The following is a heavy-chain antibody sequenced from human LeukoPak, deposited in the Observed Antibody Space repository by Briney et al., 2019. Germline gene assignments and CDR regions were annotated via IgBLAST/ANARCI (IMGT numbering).Heavy chain of an antibody. CDR1: GGSISSYY. CDR3: VTDRSGSYDY. J-gene: IGHJ4*02. Sequence: SETLSLTCTVSGGSISSYYWSWIRQPAGKGLEWIGRIYTSGGTNYNPSLKSRVTMSIDTSKNQFSLKLYSVTAADTAVYYCVTDRSGSYDYWGQGILVTVSS. D-gene: IGHD1-26*01. V-gene: IGHV4-4*07. CDR2: IYTSGGT.